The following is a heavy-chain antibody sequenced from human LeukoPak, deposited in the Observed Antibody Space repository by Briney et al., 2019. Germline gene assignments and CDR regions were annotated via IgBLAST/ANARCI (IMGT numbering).Heavy chain of an antibody. D-gene: IGHD6-13*01. CDR1: GFTFSSYN. CDR2: ISSSSRYI. Sequence: PGGSLRLSCVASGFTFSSYNMNWVRQAPGKGLEWVSSISSSSRYIYYTDSVKGRFTISRDNAKNSLYLQMNSLRAEDTALYYCARDAVLRNIAAAGYFDYWGQGTLVTVSS. CDR3: ARDAVLRNIAAAGYFDY. V-gene: IGHV3-21*04. J-gene: IGHJ4*02.